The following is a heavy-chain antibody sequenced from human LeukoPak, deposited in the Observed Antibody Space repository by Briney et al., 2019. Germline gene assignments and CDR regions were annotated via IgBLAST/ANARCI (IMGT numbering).Heavy chain of an antibody. CDR3: ARGLASGYPPIPFDY. D-gene: IGHD3-3*01. CDR1: GYSISTGYY. J-gene: IGHJ4*02. CDR2: FYHGGST. V-gene: IGHV4-38-2*02. Sequence: SSETLSLTCTVSGYSISTGYYWDWIRQPPGKGLEWIGTFYHGGSTYYNPSLKSRVTISVDTSKNEFSLNLTSVTAADTAIYYCARGLASGYPPIPFDYWGQGTLVTVSS.